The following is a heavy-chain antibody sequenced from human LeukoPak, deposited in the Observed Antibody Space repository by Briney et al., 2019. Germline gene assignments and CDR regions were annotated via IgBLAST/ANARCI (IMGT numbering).Heavy chain of an antibody. J-gene: IGHJ5*02. CDR2: IGGSGDNT. V-gene: IGHV3-23*01. D-gene: IGHD2-2*01. CDR1: GFTFSSYA. CDR3: AKGRVVPSGFDP. Sequence: QAGGSLRLSCAASGFTFSSYAMSWVRQAPGKGLKWVSAIGGSGDNTYYADSVKGRFTISRDNSKNTLYLQMNSLRAEDTAVYYCAKGRVVPSGFDPWGQGTLVTVSS.